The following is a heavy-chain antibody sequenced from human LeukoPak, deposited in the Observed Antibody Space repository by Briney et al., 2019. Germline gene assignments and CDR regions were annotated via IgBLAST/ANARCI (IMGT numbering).Heavy chain of an antibody. CDR1: GYTFTSYD. D-gene: IGHD6-19*01. V-gene: IGHV1-8*01. J-gene: IGHJ6*02. CDR2: MNPNSGNT. CDR3: ARGGYSSGWYGDGGYYYYGMDV. Sequence: ASVKVSCKASGYTFTSYDINWVRQATGQGFEWMGWMNPNSGNTGYAQKFQGRVTMTRNTSISTAYMELSSLRSEDTAVYYCARGGYSSGWYGDGGYYYYGMDVWGQGTTVTVSS.